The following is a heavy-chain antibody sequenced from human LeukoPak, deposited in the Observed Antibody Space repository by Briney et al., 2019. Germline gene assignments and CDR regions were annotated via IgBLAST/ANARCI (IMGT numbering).Heavy chain of an antibody. V-gene: IGHV3-20*01. CDR3: ARSSGNYYYYGLDV. CDR2: INWNGGST. CDR1: GFTFDDYG. J-gene: IGHJ6*02. Sequence: GGSLRLSCAASGFTFDDYGMRWVRQAPGKGLEWVSGINWNGGSTGYADSVKGRFTISRDNAKNSLYLQMNSLRAEDTALYHCARSSGNYYYYGLDVWGQGTTVTVSS.